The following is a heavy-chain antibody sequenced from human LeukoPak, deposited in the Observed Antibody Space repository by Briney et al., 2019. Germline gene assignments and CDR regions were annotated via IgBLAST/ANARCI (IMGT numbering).Heavy chain of an antibody. V-gene: IGHV3-7*01. Sequence: GGSLRLSCAASGFAFSSSWMSWVRQAPGKGLEWVANIKQDGSEAYYVDSLKGRFTVSRDNAKNSVYLQMNNLRAEDTAVYYCARRAPGYCITTSCPDTYYYYYYMDVWGKGTTVTVSS. CDR1: GFAFSSSW. J-gene: IGHJ6*03. CDR3: ARRAPGYCITTSCPDTYYYYYYMDV. D-gene: IGHD2-2*01. CDR2: IKQDGSEA.